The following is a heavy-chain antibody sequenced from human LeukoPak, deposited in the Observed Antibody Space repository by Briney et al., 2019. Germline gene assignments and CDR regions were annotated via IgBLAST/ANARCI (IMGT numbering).Heavy chain of an antibody. CDR1: GGSISSYY. CDR3: ARGFYDFWSGYYIDY. J-gene: IGHJ4*02. Sequence: SETLSLTCTVSGGSISSYYWSWIRPPPGKGLEWIGYIYYSGSTNYNPSLKSRVTISVDTSKNQFSLKLSSVTAADTAVYYCARGFYDFWSGYYIDYWGQGTLVTVSS. V-gene: IGHV4-59*08. D-gene: IGHD3-3*01. CDR2: IYYSGST.